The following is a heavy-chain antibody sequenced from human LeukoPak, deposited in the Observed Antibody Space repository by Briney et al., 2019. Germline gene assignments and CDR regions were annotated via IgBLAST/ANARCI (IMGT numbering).Heavy chain of an antibody. CDR1: GYSFTSYW. CDR2: IYPGDSDT. Sequence: GESLKISCKGSGYSFTSYWIGWVRQMPGKGLEWMGIIYPGDSDTKYSPPFQGQVTISADRSISTAYLQWSSLKASDTAMYYCARLRYSSGWSLYGMDVWGQGTTVTVSS. D-gene: IGHD6-19*01. CDR3: ARLRYSSGWSLYGMDV. V-gene: IGHV5-51*01. J-gene: IGHJ6*02.